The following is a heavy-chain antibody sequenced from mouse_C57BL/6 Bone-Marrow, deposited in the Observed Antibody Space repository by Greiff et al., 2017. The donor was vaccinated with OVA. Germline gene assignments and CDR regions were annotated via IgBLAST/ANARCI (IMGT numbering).Heavy chain of an antibody. CDR1: GYTFTNYW. J-gene: IGHJ3*01. CDR3: AREDLLLRTFFAY. CDR2: IYPGGGYT. Sequence: QVQLQQSGAELVRPGTSVKMSCKASGYTFTNYWIGWAKQRPGHGLEWIGDIYPGGGYTKYKEKFKGKATLTADKSSSTAYMQFSSLTSEDSAIYYCAREDLLLRTFFAYWGQGTLVTVSA. D-gene: IGHD1-1*01. V-gene: IGHV1-63*01.